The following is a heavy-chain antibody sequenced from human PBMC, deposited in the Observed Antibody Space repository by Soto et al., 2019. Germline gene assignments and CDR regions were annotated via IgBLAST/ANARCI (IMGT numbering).Heavy chain of an antibody. CDR1: GFTFSSYA. CDR3: ARRSSGWYFDY. J-gene: IGHJ4*02. V-gene: IGHV3-23*01. Sequence: EVQLLESGGGLVQPGGSLRLSCAASGFTFSSYAMSWVRQAPGKGLEWVSAISGSGGSTYYADSVKGRFTISRDNSKNTLYLQMNSLRAEETVVYYCARRSSGWYFDYWGQGTLVTVSS. CDR2: ISGSGGST. D-gene: IGHD6-19*01.